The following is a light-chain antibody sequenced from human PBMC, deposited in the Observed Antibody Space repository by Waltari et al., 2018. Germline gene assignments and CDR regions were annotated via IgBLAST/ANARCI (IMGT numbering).Light chain of an antibody. CDR2: GNW. J-gene: IGLJ2*01. V-gene: IGLV1-40*01. CDR1: SSNMGAGRD. CDR3: QSYDNILGGSV. Sequence: QSVLTQPPSVSGAPGQRVTISCTGSSSNMGAGRDVHWYQQLPVTAPKLLLFGNWYRPSGVPDRFSGSKSGTSASLAIAGRQAEDEAEYYCQSYDNILGGSVFGGGTKLTVL.